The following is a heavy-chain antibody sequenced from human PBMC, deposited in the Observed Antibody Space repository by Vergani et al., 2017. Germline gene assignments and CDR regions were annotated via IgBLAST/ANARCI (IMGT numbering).Heavy chain of an antibody. V-gene: IGHV3-7*01. D-gene: IGHD6-13*01. CDR2: ISPHGSAT. CDR1: GFSLSRFW. CDR3: AGSTRGDIAAAGDSFDI. J-gene: IGHJ3*02. Sequence: EVQLVESGGGLVQPGGSLRLSCAASGFSLSRFWMSWVRQAPEKGLEGVAHISPHGSATSYVDSVKGRFTISRDNSKNTLYLQTGSLRAEDMAVYYCAGSTRGDIAAAGDSFDIWGQGTMVTVS.